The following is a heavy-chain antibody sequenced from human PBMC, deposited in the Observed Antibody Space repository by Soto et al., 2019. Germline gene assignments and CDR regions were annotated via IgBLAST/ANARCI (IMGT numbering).Heavy chain of an antibody. D-gene: IGHD3-16*02. CDR3: AREIINSVWGSYRHPNYYFDY. CDR2: IYYSGST. CDR1: CGSISSYY. V-gene: IGHV4-59*01. J-gene: IGHJ4*02. Sequence: SETLSLTCTVSCGSISSYYWSWIRQPPGKGLEWIGYIYYSGSTNYNPSLKSRVTISVDTSKNQFSLKLSSVTAADTAVYYCAREIINSVWGSYRHPNYYFDYWGQGTLVTVSS.